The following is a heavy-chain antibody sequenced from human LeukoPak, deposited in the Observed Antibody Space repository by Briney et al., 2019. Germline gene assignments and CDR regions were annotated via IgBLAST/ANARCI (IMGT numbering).Heavy chain of an antibody. V-gene: IGHV4-59*01. D-gene: IGHD3-10*01. CDR3: ARHFGSESKKYYFDY. Sequence: SETLSLTCTVSGVSISSYYWSWIRQPPGKGLEWIGYIYYSGTTNYNPSLESRVTISVDTSKNQFSLKLTSVTAADTAVYYCARHFGSESKKYYFDYWGQGTLVTVSS. J-gene: IGHJ4*02. CDR1: GVSISSYY. CDR2: IYYSGTT.